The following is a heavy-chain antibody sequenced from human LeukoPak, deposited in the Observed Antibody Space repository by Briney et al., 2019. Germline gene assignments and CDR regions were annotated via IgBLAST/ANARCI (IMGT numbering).Heavy chain of an antibody. Sequence: GGSLRLSCAASGFTFSSYAMHWVRQAPGKGLEWVAVISYDGSNKYYADSVKGRFIISRDNSKNTVYLQMNSLRVEDTAVYYCAKDDPTGRYLWGQGTLVTVSS. J-gene: IGHJ4*02. CDR2: ISYDGSNK. CDR3: AKDDPTGRYL. V-gene: IGHV3-30-3*01. D-gene: IGHD1-26*01. CDR1: GFTFSSYA.